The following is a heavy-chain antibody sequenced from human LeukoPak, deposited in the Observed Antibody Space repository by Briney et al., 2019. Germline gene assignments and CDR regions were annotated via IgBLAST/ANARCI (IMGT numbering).Heavy chain of an antibody. CDR1: GGTFSSYA. D-gene: IGHD4-23*01. V-gene: IGHV1-69*13. CDR2: IIPIFGTA. J-gene: IGHJ4*02. CDR3: ATGRTTVVTPPFDY. Sequence: SVKVSCKASGGTFSSYAISWVRQAPGQGLEWMGGIIPIFGTANYAQKFQGRVTITADESTSTAYMELSSLRSEDTAVYYCATGRTTVVTPPFDYWGQGTLVIVSS.